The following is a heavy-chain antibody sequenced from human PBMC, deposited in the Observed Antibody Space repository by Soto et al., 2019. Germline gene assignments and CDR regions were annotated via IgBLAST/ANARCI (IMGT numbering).Heavy chain of an antibody. CDR1: GDSISSYY. Sequence: QVQLQESGPGLVKPSETLSLTCAVSGDSISSYYCMWIRQPPGKGLESIGYLYYGRSANYNPSLKRRVTLSVDTSTNQCPLTLSSMTAADTAVYYCALRSMAVVPEYWGQGTLVTVSS. V-gene: IGHV4-59*01. D-gene: IGHD3-22*01. CDR3: ALRSMAVVPEY. J-gene: IGHJ4*02. CDR2: LYYGRSA.